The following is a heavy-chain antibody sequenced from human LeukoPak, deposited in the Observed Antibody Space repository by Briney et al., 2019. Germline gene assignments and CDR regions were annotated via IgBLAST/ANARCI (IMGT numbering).Heavy chain of an antibody. CDR3: AKDLFREAQECRFDY. D-gene: IGHD3-3*01. Sequence: PGGSLRLSCAASGFTFSSYGMHWVRQAPGKGLEWVAFIRYDGSNKYYADSVKGRFTISRDNSRNTLYLQMNSLRAEDTAVYYCAKDLFREAQECRFDYWGQGTLVTVSS. V-gene: IGHV3-30*02. CDR2: IRYDGSNK. CDR1: GFTFSSYG. J-gene: IGHJ4*02.